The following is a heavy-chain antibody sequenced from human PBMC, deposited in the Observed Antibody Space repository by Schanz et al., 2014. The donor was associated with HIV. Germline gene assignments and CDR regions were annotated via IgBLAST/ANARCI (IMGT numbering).Heavy chain of an antibody. CDR1: GFSFSDFA. V-gene: IGHV3-30*18. Sequence: QGQLVESGGGVVQPGRSLRLSCAASGFSFSDFALHWVRQAPGRGLEWLAVTSSDGSGKFYVDSVNGRFTISRDNSKSILYLQXXXLRRXXTAVYDCAKERRERWLPGRGGFDVWGQGTTVAVS. D-gene: IGHD1-1*01. CDR2: TSSDGSGK. CDR3: AKERRERWLPGRGGFDV. J-gene: IGHJ6*02.